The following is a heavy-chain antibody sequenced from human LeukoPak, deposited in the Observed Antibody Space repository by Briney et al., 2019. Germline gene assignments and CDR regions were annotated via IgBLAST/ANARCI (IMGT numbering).Heavy chain of an antibody. D-gene: IGHD3-22*01. J-gene: IGHJ3*02. CDR2: IYSGGST. V-gene: IGHV3-66*01. CDR1: GFTVSSNY. CDR3: ARDRVLSPSTPPIVVDAFDI. Sequence: GGSLRLSCAASGFTVSSNYMRWVRQAPGKGLEWVSVIYSGGSTSYAYSVNARFTISTDYSKNTLYLQMNRLSAQDTAVYYCARDRVLSPSTPPIVVDAFDIWGQGTMVTVSS.